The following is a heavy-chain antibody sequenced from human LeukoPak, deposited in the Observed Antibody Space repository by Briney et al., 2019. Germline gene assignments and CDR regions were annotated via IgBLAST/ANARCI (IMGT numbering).Heavy chain of an antibody. CDR3: AKEDVVVITIRYFQH. J-gene: IGHJ1*01. V-gene: IGHV3-30*18. Sequence: TGGSLRLSCAASGFTFSSYAMSWVRQAPGKGLEWVAVISYDGSNKYYADSVKGRFTISRDNSKNTLYLQMNSLRTEDTAIYYCAKEDVVVITIRYFQHWGQGTLVTVSS. CDR2: ISYDGSNK. D-gene: IGHD3-22*01. CDR1: GFTFSSYA.